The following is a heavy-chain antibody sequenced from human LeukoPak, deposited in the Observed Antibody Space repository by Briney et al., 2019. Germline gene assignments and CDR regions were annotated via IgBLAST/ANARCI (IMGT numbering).Heavy chain of an antibody. CDR2: VIGNNART. D-gene: IGHD5-18*01. J-gene: IGHJ4*02. CDR1: GFSFSTYA. CDR3: AKDRTPDGYYNFDY. V-gene: IGHV3-23*01. Sequence: GGSPRLSCAASGFSFSTYAMNWVRQAPGQGLEWVSVVIGNNARTDYADSVKGRFTISKDSSKNTLYLQMNSLRAEDTAVYYCAKDRTPDGYYNFDYWGQGTLVIVPS.